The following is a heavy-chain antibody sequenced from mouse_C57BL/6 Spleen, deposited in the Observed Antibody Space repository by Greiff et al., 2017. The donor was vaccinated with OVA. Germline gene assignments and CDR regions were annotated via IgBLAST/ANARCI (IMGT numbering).Heavy chain of an antibody. CDR2: ISSGSSTI. CDR1: GFTFSDYG. J-gene: IGHJ3*01. Sequence: DVKLVESGGGLVKPGGSLKLSCAASGFTFSDYGMHWVRQAPEKGLEWVAYISSGSSTIYYADTVKGRFTISRDNAKNTLFLQRTSLRSEDTAMYYCASLNWDVRAYWGQGTLVTVSA. D-gene: IGHD4-1*02. CDR3: ASLNWDVRAY. V-gene: IGHV5-17*01.